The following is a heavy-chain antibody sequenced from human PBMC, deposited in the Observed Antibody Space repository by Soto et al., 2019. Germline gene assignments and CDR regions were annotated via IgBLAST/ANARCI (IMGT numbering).Heavy chain of an antibody. CDR2: IIPTFGTA. V-gene: IGHV1-69*01. CDR3: ARETSGGQSNWFDP. Sequence: QVQLVQSGAEVKKPGSSVKVSCKASGGTFSSYAISWVRQAPGQGLEWMGGIIPTFGTANYAQKFQGRVTITADESTSTAYMELSSLRSDDTAVYYCARETSGGQSNWFDPWGQGTLVTVSS. D-gene: IGHD1-26*01. J-gene: IGHJ5*02. CDR1: GGTFSSYA.